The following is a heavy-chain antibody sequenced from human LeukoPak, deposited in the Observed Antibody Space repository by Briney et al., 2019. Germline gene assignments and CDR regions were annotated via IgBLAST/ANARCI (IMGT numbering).Heavy chain of an antibody. CDR2: ISSSSSTI. CDR1: GFTFSSYS. J-gene: IGHJ4*02. D-gene: IGHD6-19*01. CDR3: ARDAYSSGWDMFDY. V-gene: IGHV3-48*01. Sequence: PGGSLRLSCAASGFTFSSYSMNWVRQAPGKGLEWVSYISSSSSTIYYADSVKGRFTISRDNAKNPLYLQMNSLRAEDTAVYYCARDAYSSGWDMFDYWGQGTLVTVSS.